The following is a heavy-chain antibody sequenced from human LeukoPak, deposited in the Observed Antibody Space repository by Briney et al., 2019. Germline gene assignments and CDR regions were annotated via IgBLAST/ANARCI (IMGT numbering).Heavy chain of an antibody. J-gene: IGHJ4*02. D-gene: IGHD6-19*01. CDR1: GYTFTTYG. CDR3: ASGNSSGWYSGFCFDY. Sequence: ASVKVSCKASGYTFTTYGTSWVRPAPGQGPEWMGWINAYSGNTNYAQKLQGRVTMTTDTSTSTAYMELRSLRSDDTAVYYCASGNSSGWYSGFCFDYWGQGTLVTVSS. V-gene: IGHV1-18*04. CDR2: INAYSGNT.